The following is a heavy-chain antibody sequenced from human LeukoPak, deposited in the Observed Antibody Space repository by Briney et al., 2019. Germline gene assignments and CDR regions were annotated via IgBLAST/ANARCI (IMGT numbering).Heavy chain of an antibody. CDR3: AREYYGSGSYYNVGY. CDR1: GFTFDDYG. Sequence: GGSLRLSCAASGFTFDDYGMSWVRQAPGKGLEWVSGINWNGGRTGYADSVKGRFTISRDNAKKSLYVQMNSLRAEDTALYYCAREYYGSGSYYNVGYWGQGTLVTVSS. J-gene: IGHJ4*02. CDR2: INWNGGRT. D-gene: IGHD3-10*01. V-gene: IGHV3-20*04.